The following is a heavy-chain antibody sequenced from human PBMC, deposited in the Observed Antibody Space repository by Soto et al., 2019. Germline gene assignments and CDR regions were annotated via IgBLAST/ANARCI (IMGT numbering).Heavy chain of an antibody. CDR1: GGSFSGYY. D-gene: IGHD3-10*01. CDR2: INHSGST. J-gene: IGHJ4*02. Sequence: SETLSLTCAVYGGSFSGYYWSWIRQPPGKGLEWIGEINHSGSTNYNPSLKSRVTISVDTSKNQFSLKLSSVTAADTAVYYCARVPGVYYGSGSYYNRPHKFDYWGQGTLVTVSS. CDR3: ARVPGVYYGSGSYYNRPHKFDY. V-gene: IGHV4-34*01.